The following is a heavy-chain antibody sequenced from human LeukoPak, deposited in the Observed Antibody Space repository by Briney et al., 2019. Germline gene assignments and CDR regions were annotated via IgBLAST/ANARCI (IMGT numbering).Heavy chain of an antibody. Sequence: GGSLRLSCVGSGFSFTSYAMSWVRQAPGKGLEWVSIIGVSRGSTFYTDSVKGRFTISRDNSKNTVFLQMNSLRAEDTAVYYCARGPHWGQGTLVTVSS. CDR3: ARGPH. CDR2: IGVSRGST. CDR1: GFSFTSYA. J-gene: IGHJ4*02. V-gene: IGHV3-23*01.